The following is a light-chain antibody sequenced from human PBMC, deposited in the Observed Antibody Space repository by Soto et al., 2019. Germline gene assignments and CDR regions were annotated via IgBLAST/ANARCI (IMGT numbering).Light chain of an antibody. Sequence: DTQLTQSPSTVSASVGDTVTFLCRDSQSISSYLNWYQQKPGKAPKLXIYAASSLHSGVPSRFSGSGAGTDCTRTISSLQPEDFETDYCPQSYSTTITFGQGTRLEIK. CDR1: QSISSY. CDR3: PQSYSTTIT. J-gene: IGKJ5*01. V-gene: IGKV1-39*01. CDR2: AAS.